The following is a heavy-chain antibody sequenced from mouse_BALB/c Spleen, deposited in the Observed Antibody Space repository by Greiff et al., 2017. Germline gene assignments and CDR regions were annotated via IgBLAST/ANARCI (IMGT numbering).Heavy chain of an antibody. J-gene: IGHJ4*01. CDR1: GYSFTDYN. V-gene: IGHV1S135*01. CDR2: IDPYNGGT. D-gene: IGHD2-4*01. CDR3: ARSLSTMITAGRYYAMDY. Sequence: LVESGPELVKPGASVKVSCKASGYSFTDYNMYWVKQSHGKSLEWIGYIDPYNGGTSYNQKFKGKATLTVDKSSSTAFMHLNSLTSEDSAVYYCARSLSTMITAGRYYAMDYWGQGTSVTVSS.